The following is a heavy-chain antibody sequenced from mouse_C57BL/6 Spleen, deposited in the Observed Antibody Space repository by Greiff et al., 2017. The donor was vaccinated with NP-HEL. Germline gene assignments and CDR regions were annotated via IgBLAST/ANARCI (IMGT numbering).Heavy chain of an antibody. CDR3: ARADGSSPYYAMDY. D-gene: IGHD1-1*01. Sequence: QVQLQQPGAELVMPGASVKLSCKASGYTFTSYWMHWVKQRPGQGLEWIGEIDPSDRHTNSNHTFKGKSTLTVDKSSSTSYMQLSSLTSEDSAVYYCARADGSSPYYAMDYWGQVTSVTVSS. J-gene: IGHJ4*01. CDR1: GYTFTSYW. V-gene: IGHV1-69*01. CDR2: IDPSDRHT.